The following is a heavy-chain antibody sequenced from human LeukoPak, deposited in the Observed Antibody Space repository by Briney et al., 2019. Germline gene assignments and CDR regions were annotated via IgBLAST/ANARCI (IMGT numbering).Heavy chain of an antibody. CDR3: ARDGGITMVRGVPDFDY. J-gene: IGHJ4*02. D-gene: IGHD3-10*01. Sequence: ASVKVSCKASGYTFTGYYMHWVRQAPGQRLEWMGWINPNSGDTNYAQKFQGSVTMTRDTSISTAYMELSRLRSDDTAVYYCARDGGITMVRGVPDFDYWGQGTLVTVSS. CDR2: INPNSGDT. V-gene: IGHV1-2*02. CDR1: GYTFTGYY.